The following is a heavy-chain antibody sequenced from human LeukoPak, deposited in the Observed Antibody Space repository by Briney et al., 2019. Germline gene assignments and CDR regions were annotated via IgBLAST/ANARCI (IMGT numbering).Heavy chain of an antibody. Sequence: GASVKVSCKTSGGTFSNYGINWVRQAPGHGLEWMGRIIPMLGLTNYAQDLQGRVTITADKSTSTAYMDLSSLRSDDTAVYYCARWAGHCTSAACPYYLDFWGQGTLVTVSS. D-gene: IGHD2-8*01. V-gene: IGHV1-69*04. CDR2: IIPMLGLT. CDR1: GGTFSNYG. CDR3: ARWAGHCTSAACPYYLDF. J-gene: IGHJ4*02.